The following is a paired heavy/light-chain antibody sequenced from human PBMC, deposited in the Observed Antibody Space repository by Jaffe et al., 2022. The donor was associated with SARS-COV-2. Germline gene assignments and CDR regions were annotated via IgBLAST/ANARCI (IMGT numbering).Heavy chain of an antibody. V-gene: IGHV1-69*04. J-gene: IGHJ6*02. CDR3: AREVWNAKELGPTYGLDV. CDR1: GGTFSSFA. D-gene: IGHD1-1*01. Sequence: QVQLVQSGAEVKKPGFSVRVSCKASGGTFSSFAISWVRQAPGQGLQWMGRIIPMVDIINYEQKFQGRIKMTADQSTSTAYMELSSLRSEDTAVYYCAREVWNAKELGPTYGLDVWGQGTSVIVSS. CDR2: IIPMVDII.
Light chain of an antibody. CDR1: QSLLHSNGYNH. V-gene: IGKV2-28*01. Sequence: DIVMTQSPLSLSVAPGEPASISCRSSQSLLHSNGYNHLDWYLQKPGQSPQLLIYVGSKRASGVPDRFSGSGSGTDFTLKISRVKAEDVGIYYCMQALQTPTFGGGTKVEIK. J-gene: IGKJ4*01. CDR2: VGS. CDR3: MQALQTPT.